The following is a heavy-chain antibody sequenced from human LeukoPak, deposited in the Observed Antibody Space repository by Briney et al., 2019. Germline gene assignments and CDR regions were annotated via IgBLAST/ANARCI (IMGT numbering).Heavy chain of an antibody. CDR3: ASLTYYYGSGSYFGY. Sequence: SETLSLTCTVSGGSISSYYWSWIRQPPGKGLERIGYIYYSGSTNYNPYLKSRVTISVDTSKNPFSLKLSSVTAADTAVYYCASLTYYYGSGSYFGYWGQGTLATVSS. CDR2: IYYSGST. CDR1: GGSISSYY. J-gene: IGHJ4*02. V-gene: IGHV4-59*08. D-gene: IGHD3-10*01.